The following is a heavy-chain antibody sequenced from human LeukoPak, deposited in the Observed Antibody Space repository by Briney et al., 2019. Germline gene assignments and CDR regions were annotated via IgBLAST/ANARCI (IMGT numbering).Heavy chain of an antibody. J-gene: IGHJ4*02. CDR3: ARSSLAVAGSVFDY. CDR1: GYTFTSYP. V-gene: IGHV1-18*01. Sequence: GASVKVSCKASGYTFTSYPISWVRQAPGQGLEWMGWISTYNGNTHYAQKLQGRVTMTTDTSTSTAYMELRSLRSDDTAVYYCARSSLAVAGSVFDYWGQGTLVTVSS. D-gene: IGHD6-19*01. CDR2: ISTYNGNT.